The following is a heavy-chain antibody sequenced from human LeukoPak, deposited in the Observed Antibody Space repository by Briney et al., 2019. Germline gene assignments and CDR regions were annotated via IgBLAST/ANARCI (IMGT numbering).Heavy chain of an antibody. V-gene: IGHV3-9*01. CDR2: ISWNSGSI. Sequence: PGRSLRLSCAASGFTFDDYAMHWVRQAPGKGLEWVSGISWNSGSIGYADSVKGRFTISRDNAKNSLYLQMNSLRAEDTALYYCAKSSRAYYYDSSGYAYDYEAFDIWGQGTMVTVSS. CDR1: GFTFDDYA. D-gene: IGHD3-22*01. J-gene: IGHJ3*02. CDR3: AKSSRAYYYDSSGYAYDYEAFDI.